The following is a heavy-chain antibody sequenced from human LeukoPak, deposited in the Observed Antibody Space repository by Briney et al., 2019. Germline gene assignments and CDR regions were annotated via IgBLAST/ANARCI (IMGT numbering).Heavy chain of an antibody. J-gene: IGHJ4*02. Sequence: ASVKVSCKASGYTFISFDINWVRQAPGEGLEWMGWMNPNSGDAGYAQKFQGRITMSRSTSTSTAYMEVRSLKSEDTAVCYCVRGLGSGSSQHNYWGQGTLVTVSS. V-gene: IGHV1-8*01. CDR3: VRGLGSGSSQHNY. CDR1: GYTFISFD. CDR2: MNPNSGDA. D-gene: IGHD3-22*01.